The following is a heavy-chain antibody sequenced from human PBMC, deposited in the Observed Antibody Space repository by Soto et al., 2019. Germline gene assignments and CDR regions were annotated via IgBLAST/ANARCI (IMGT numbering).Heavy chain of an antibody. D-gene: IGHD6-6*01. J-gene: IGHJ6*02. CDR1: GGSISSGGYY. CDR2: NYYSGIT. Sequence: QVQLQESGPGLVKPSQTLPLTCTVSGGSISSGGYYWTWIRQHPGKGLEWIGYNYYSGITYYNPSLKSRVTXPXXXSXXQFSLKLSSVTAADTAVYYCARGSSIAGLYYGMDVWGQGTTVTVSS. CDR3: ARGSSIAGLYYGMDV. V-gene: IGHV4-31*03.